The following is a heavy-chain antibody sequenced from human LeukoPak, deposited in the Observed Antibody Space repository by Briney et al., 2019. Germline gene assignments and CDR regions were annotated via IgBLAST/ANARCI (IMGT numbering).Heavy chain of an antibody. CDR3: AELGITMIGGV. Sequence: GGSLRLSCAASGFTFSSYAMTWIRQAPGKGLEWVSSISGSGGSTYYADSVKGRFTISRDNSRNSLYLQMNSLRAEDTAVYYCAELGITMIGGVWGKGTTVTISS. J-gene: IGHJ6*04. CDR1: GFTFSSYA. CDR2: ISGSGGST. D-gene: IGHD3-10*02. V-gene: IGHV3-23*01.